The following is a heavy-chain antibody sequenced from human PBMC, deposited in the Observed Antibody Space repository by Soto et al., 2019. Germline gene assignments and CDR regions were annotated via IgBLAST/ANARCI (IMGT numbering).Heavy chain of an antibody. CDR3: ARDHGVYDFWSGSLDY. J-gene: IGHJ4*02. V-gene: IGHV3-20*04. Sequence: GGSLRLSCAASGFTFDDYGMSWVRQAPGKGLEWVSGINWNGGSTGYADSVKGRFTISRDNAKNSLYLQMNSLRAEDTALYYCARDHGVYDFWSGSLDYWGQGTLVTVS. CDR1: GFTFDDYG. D-gene: IGHD3-3*01. CDR2: INWNGGST.